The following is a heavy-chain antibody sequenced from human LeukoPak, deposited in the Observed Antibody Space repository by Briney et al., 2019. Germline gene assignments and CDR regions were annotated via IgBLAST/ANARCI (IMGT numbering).Heavy chain of an antibody. J-gene: IGHJ4*02. Sequence: GGSLRLSCTASGFTFGDYAMSWVRQAPGKGLEWVGFIRSKAYGGTTEYAPSVKGRFTISRDDSKSIVYLQMNSLKTEDTAVYFCTRDIAAAGYWGQGTLVTVSS. V-gene: IGHV3-49*04. CDR1: GFTFGDYA. D-gene: IGHD6-13*01. CDR3: TRDIAAAGY. CDR2: IRSKAYGGTT.